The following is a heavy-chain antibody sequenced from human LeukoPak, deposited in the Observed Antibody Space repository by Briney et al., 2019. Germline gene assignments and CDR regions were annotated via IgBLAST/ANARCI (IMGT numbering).Heavy chain of an antibody. J-gene: IGHJ3*02. V-gene: IGHV3-48*04. CDR2: ISSSSSTI. Sequence: GGSLRLSCAASGFTFSSYSMNWVRQAPGKGLEWVSYISSSSSTIYYADSVKGRFTISRDNAKNSLYLQMNSLRAEDTAVYYCARALGATTVVIELNDAFDIWGQGTMVTVSS. D-gene: IGHD4-23*01. CDR3: ARALGATTVVIELNDAFDI. CDR1: GFTFSSYS.